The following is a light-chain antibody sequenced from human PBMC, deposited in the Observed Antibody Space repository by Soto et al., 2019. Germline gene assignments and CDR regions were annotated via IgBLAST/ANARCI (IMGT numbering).Light chain of an antibody. J-gene: IGKJ4*01. CDR1: QTISRF. CDR3: HQSYSTSLT. Sequence: DIPMTQSPSSLSASVGDRVTITCRASQTISRFLNWYQQKPGKAPKLLIYAASSLPSGVPSRFSGSGSGTDFTLTISSLQPEDFATYYCHQSYSTSLTFGGGTKVEIK. V-gene: IGKV1-39*01. CDR2: AAS.